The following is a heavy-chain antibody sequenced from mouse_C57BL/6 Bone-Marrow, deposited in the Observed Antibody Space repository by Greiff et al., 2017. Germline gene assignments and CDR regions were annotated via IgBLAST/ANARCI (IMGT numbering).Heavy chain of an antibody. CDR3: ARHGSYYGGYFDY. V-gene: IGHV5-12*01. J-gene: IGHJ2*01. Sequence: EVKLVESGGGLVQPGGSLKLSCAASGFTFSDYYLYWVRQTPEKRLEWVAYISNGGGSTYYPDTVKGPFTITRDNAKNTLYLQMSRLKSEDTALYYCARHGSYYGGYFDYWGQGTTLTVSS. CDR2: ISNGGGST. CDR1: GFTFSDYY. D-gene: IGHD2-1*01.